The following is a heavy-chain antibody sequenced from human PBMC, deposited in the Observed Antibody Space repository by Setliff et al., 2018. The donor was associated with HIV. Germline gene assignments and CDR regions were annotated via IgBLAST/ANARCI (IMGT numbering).Heavy chain of an antibody. D-gene: IGHD6-13*01. J-gene: IGHJ4*02. CDR1: GYTFTSYY. V-gene: IGHV1-46*01. Sequence: ASVKVSCKASGYTFTSYYMHWVRQAPGQGLEWMGLLNPNTGSTTYAQNFQGRVTITADTSTDTTYMKLSSLRSEDTAVYYCATGRIPGIPAVIVYWGQGTLVTVSS. CDR3: ATGRIPGIPAVIVY. CDR2: LNPNTGST.